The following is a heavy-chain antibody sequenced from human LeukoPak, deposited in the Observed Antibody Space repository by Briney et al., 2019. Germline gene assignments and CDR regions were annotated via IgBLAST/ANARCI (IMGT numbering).Heavy chain of an antibody. V-gene: IGHV4-59*01. CDR1: GGSISSYY. Sequence: PSETLSLTCTVSGGSISSYYWSWIRQPPGKGLEWIGYIYYSGSTNYNPSLKSRVTISVDTSKNQFSLKLSSVTAADTAVYYCARETNRTPVWDYYESSGYDHDAFDIWGQGTMVTVSS. J-gene: IGHJ3*02. CDR2: IYYSGST. D-gene: IGHD3-22*01. CDR3: ARETNRTPVWDYYESSGYDHDAFDI.